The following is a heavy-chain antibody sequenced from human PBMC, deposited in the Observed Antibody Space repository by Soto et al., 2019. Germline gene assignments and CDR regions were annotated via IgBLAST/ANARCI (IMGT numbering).Heavy chain of an antibody. V-gene: IGHV1-69*12. CDR3: ASRRSFDWSMSTTSYGMDV. Sequence: QVQLVQSGAEVKKPGSSVKVSCKASGGTFSSYAISWVRQAPGQGLEWMGGIIPIFGTANYAQKFQGRVTITADESTSTAYMELSSLRSEDTAVYYCASRRSFDWSMSTTSYGMDVWGQGTTVSVSS. CDR1: GGTFSSYA. J-gene: IGHJ6*02. D-gene: IGHD3-9*01. CDR2: IIPIFGTA.